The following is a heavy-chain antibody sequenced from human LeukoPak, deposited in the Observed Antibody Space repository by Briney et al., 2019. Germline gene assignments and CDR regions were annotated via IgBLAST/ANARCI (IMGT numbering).Heavy chain of an antibody. CDR2: IYYSGST. V-gene: IGHV4-59*01. D-gene: IGHD4-11*01. J-gene: IGHJ6*03. CDR3: AGLMTTVTKDYYYYYMDV. Sequence: SETLSLTCTVSGGSISSYYWSWIRQPPGKGLEWIGYIYYSGSTNYNPSLKSRVTISVDTSKNQFSLKLSSVTAADTAVYYCAGLMTTVTKDYYYYYMDVWGKGTTVTVSS. CDR1: GGSISSYY.